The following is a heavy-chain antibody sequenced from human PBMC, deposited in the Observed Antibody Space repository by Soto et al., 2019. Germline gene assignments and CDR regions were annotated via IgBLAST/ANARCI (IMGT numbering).Heavy chain of an antibody. Sequence: TSGTLSLTCAVSGASISSGDSYWSWIRQRPGKGLEWIGYIFHTGSTYYNPSLKSRVTISLDSSKNQFSLKLTSATAADTAVYFCAREPYSTRATLLNGFDSWGQGSLVTVSS. J-gene: IGHJ4*02. CDR2: IFHTGST. CDR3: AREPYSTRATLLNGFDS. V-gene: IGHV4-31*11. CDR1: GASISSGDSY. D-gene: IGHD1-26*01.